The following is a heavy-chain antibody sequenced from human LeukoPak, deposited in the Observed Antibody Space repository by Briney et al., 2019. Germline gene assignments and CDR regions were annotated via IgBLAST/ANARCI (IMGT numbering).Heavy chain of an antibody. CDR2: IYTSGST. CDR3: ARDFSGYDFWGGYYTGFENNWFDP. CDR1: GGSISSYY. J-gene: IGHJ5*02. V-gene: IGHV4-4*07. D-gene: IGHD3-3*01. Sequence: SETLSLTCTVSGGSISSYYWSWIRQPAGKGLEWIGRIYTSGSTNYNPSLKSRVTMSVDTSKNQFSLKLSSVTAADTAVYYCARDFSGYDFWGGYYTGFENNWFDPWGQGTLVTVSS.